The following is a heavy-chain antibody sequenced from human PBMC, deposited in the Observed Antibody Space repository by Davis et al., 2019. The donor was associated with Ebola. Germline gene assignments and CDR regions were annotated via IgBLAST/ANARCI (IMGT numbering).Heavy chain of an antibody. Sequence: ASVKVSCKASGYTFTSYYIHWGRQDPGQGLEWMGIINPSGGSTSYEQKFQGRVTMARDTSTSTVYIELSSLRSEDTAVYYCARALRYRPWGESYYYYGMDVWGQGTTVTVSS. D-gene: IGHD3-9*01. CDR3: ARALRYRPWGESYYYYGMDV. CDR1: GYTFTSYY. V-gene: IGHV1-46*01. J-gene: IGHJ6*02. CDR2: INPSGGST.